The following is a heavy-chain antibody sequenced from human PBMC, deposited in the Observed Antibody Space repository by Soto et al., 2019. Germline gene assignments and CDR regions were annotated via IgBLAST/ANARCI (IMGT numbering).Heavy chain of an antibody. V-gene: IGHV3-30*18. D-gene: IGHD3-10*01. Sequence: QVVLVESGGGVVQPGRSLKLSCAASGVTPGRYGMHWVRQAPGKGLEWLAVISYDGVNKYYGDSVKGRFTISRDNSRNILYLQMVNLRPEDTAVEYCVKDQRMYDYGSGSDSWGQGTLVTVSS. CDR3: VKDQRMYDYGSGSDS. CDR2: ISYDGVNK. CDR1: GVTPGRYG. J-gene: IGHJ4*02.